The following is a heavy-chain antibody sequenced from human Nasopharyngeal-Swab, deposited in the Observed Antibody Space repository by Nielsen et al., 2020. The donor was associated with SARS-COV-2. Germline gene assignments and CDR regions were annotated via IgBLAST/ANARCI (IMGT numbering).Heavy chain of an antibody. J-gene: IGHJ4*02. CDR2: ISGSGGST. V-gene: IGHV3-23*01. Sequence: WIRQPPGKGLEWVSAISGSGGSTYYADSVEGRFTISRDNSKNTLYLQMNSLRAEDTAVYYCAKDIAMVRGVISFPYFDYWGQGTLVTVSS. D-gene: IGHD3-10*01. CDR3: AKDIAMVRGVISFPYFDY.